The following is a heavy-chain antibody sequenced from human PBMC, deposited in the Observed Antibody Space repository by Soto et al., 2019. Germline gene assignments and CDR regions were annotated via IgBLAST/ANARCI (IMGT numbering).Heavy chain of an antibody. V-gene: IGHV1-18*01. CDR1: GYTFTSYG. CDR3: AREDGYCSGGSCHSGGWLEP. J-gene: IGHJ5*02. Sequence: ASVKVSCKASGYTFTSYGISWVRQAPGQGLEWMGWISAYNGNTNYAQKLQGRVTMTTDTSTSTAYMELRSLRSADTALYYCAREDGYCSGGSCHSGGWLEPWGQGTLVTVSS. D-gene: IGHD2-15*01. CDR2: ISAYNGNT.